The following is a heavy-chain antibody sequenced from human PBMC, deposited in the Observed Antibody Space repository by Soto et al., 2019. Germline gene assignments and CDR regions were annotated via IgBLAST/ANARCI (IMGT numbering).Heavy chain of an antibody. CDR2: ISYDGSNK. CDR1: GFTFSSYG. J-gene: IGHJ6*02. CDR3: AKGVGIAALIYGMDV. V-gene: IGHV3-30*18. D-gene: IGHD6-13*01. Sequence: QVQLVESGGGVVQPGRSLRLSCAASGFTFSSYGMHWVRQAPGKGLEWVAVISYDGSNKYYADSVKGRFTISRDNSKNTLYLQMNSLRAEDTAVYYCAKGVGIAALIYGMDVCGQGTTVTVSS.